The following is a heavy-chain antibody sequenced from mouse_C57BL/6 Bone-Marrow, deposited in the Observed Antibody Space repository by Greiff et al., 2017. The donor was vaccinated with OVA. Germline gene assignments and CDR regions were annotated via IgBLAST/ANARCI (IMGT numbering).Heavy chain of an antibody. CDR3: AHPGKDYFDY. Sequence: QVQLQQPGAELVRPGTSVKLSCKASGYTFTSYWMHWVKQRPGQGLEWIGVIDPSDSYTNYNQKFKGKATLTVDTSSSTAYMQLSSLTSEDSAVYYCAHPGKDYFDYWGQGTTLTVSS. J-gene: IGHJ2*01. CDR1: GYTFTSYW. CDR2: IDPSDSYT. V-gene: IGHV1-59*01. D-gene: IGHD1-1*01.